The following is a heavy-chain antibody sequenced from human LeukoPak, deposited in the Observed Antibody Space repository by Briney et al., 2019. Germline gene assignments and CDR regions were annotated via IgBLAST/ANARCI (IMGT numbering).Heavy chain of an antibody. CDR1: GGSISSYY. J-gene: IGHJ4*02. Sequence: SETLSLTXTVSGGSISSYYWSWIRQPPGKGLEWIGYIYYSGSTNYNPSLKSRVTISVDTSKNQFSLKLSSVTAADTAVYYCASSVSKYAIHDYWGQGTLVTVSS. CDR2: IYYSGST. CDR3: ASSVSKYAIHDY. V-gene: IGHV4-59*01. D-gene: IGHD2-8*01.